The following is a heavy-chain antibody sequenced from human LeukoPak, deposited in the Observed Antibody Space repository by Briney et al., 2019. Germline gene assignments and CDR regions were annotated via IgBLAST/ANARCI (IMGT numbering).Heavy chain of an antibody. CDR2: IYTSGST. Sequence: TLSLTCTVSGGSISSGNYYWSWIRKPAGKGLEWIGRIYTSGSTNYNPSLKSRVTISVDTSKNQFSLKLSSVTAADTAVYYCARDNYYGSGSYALGASYWFDPWGQGTLVTVSS. D-gene: IGHD3-10*01. CDR1: GGSISSGNYY. V-gene: IGHV4-61*02. J-gene: IGHJ5*02. CDR3: ARDNYYGSGSYALGASYWFDP.